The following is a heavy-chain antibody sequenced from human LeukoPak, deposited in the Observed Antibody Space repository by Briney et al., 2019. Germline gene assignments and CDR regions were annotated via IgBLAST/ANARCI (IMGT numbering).Heavy chain of an antibody. CDR3: AARYSSSLLVY. Sequence: GGSLRLSCAAAGFTFSSYAMHWVRQAPGKGLEWVAVISYDGSTIYYADSVKGRFTISRDNSKNTLYLQMNSLRAEDTAVYYCAARYSSSLLVYWGQGTLVTVSS. CDR2: ISYDGSTI. D-gene: IGHD6-6*01. V-gene: IGHV3-30*01. CDR1: GFTFSSYA. J-gene: IGHJ4*02.